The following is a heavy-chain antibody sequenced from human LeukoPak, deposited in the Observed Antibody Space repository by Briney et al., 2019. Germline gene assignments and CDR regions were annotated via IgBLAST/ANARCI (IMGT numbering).Heavy chain of an antibody. CDR2: VYSSGSS. CDR3: ARGDTAMDNPFDY. CDR1: GGSMSSYY. J-gene: IGHJ4*02. D-gene: IGHD5-18*01. V-gene: IGHV4-4*07. Sequence: PSETLSLTCTVSGGSMSSYYWSWIRQPAGKGLEWIGRVYSSGSSNYNPSLESRVTMSLDTSKKQFSLRLTSVTAADTAVYYCARGDTAMDNPFDYWGQGTLVTVSS.